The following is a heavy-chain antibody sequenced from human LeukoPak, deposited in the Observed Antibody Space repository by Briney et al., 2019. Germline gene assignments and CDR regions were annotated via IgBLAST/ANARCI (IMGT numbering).Heavy chain of an antibody. Sequence: PGGSLRLSCAASGSTFRNYWMTWVRQAPGKGLEWVANIKEDGSEKYYVGSVKGRFTISRDNAENSLSLQMNSLRAEDTAVYYCARDPTNGYCSGGTCSDYWGQGTLVTVSS. CDR3: ARDPTNGYCSGGTCSDY. D-gene: IGHD2-15*01. CDR2: IKEDGSEK. V-gene: IGHV3-7*03. CDR1: GSTFRNYW. J-gene: IGHJ4*02.